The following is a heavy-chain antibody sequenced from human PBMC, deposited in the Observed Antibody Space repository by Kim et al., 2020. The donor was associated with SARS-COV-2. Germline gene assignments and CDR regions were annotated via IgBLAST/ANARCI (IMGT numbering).Heavy chain of an antibody. CDR1: GGTFSSYA. CDR2: IIPIFGTA. J-gene: IGHJ6*02. CDR3: ARDQVLVVVPAAISYYYYGMDV. D-gene: IGHD2-2*01. Sequence: SVKVSCKASGGTFSSYAISWVRQAPGQGLEWMGGIIPIFGTANYAQKFQGRVTITADESTSTAYMELSSLRSEDTAVYYCARDQVLVVVPAAISYYYYGMDVWGQGTTVTVSS. V-gene: IGHV1-69*13.